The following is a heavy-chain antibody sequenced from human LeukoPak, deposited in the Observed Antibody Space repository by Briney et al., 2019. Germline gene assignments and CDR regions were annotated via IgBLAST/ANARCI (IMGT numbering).Heavy chain of an antibody. CDR3: ARVLGMATMAPGY. CDR2: IWYDGSNK. Sequence: PGGALRLSCAASGFTFSSYGMHWVRQAPGKGLEWVAVIWYDGSNKYDADSVKGRFTISRDNSKNTLYLQMNSLRDEATAVYYCARVLGMATMAPGYWGQGTLVTVSS. D-gene: IGHD5-24*01. V-gene: IGHV3-33*01. J-gene: IGHJ4*02. CDR1: GFTFSSYG.